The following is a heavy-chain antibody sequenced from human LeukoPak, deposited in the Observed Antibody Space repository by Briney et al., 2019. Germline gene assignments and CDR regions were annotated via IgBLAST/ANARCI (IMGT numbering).Heavy chain of an antibody. D-gene: IGHD2/OR15-2a*01. J-gene: IGHJ4*02. CDR3: ARETDSTLFDY. Sequence: GGSLRLSCAASGFTFNAYWMSWVRQVPGKGLEWLSYISSIGNTIFYADSVKGRFTISRDNAKSSLYLQMNSLRAEDTAVYYCARETDSTLFDYWGQGTLVTVSS. CDR1: GFTFNAYW. CDR2: ISSIGNTI. V-gene: IGHV3-48*04.